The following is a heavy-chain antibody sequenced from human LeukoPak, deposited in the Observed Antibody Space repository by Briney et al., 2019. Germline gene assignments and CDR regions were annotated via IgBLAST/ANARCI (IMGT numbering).Heavy chain of an antibody. V-gene: IGHV3-30*04. CDR1: GFTFSSYA. CDR3: ARDGYYYGSGSYYPDY. Sequence: PGRSLRLSCAASGFTFSSYAMDWVRQAPGKGLEWMAVISNDGSNKYYADSVKGRFTISRDNSKNTLYLQMNSLRAEDTAVYYCARDGYYYGSGSYYPDYWGQGTLVTVSS. J-gene: IGHJ4*02. D-gene: IGHD3-10*01. CDR2: ISNDGSNK.